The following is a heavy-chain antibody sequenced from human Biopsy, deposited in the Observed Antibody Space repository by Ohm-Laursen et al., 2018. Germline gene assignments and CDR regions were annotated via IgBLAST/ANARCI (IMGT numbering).Heavy chain of an antibody. CDR3: ARDLYDFCGGCPFDP. D-gene: IGHD3-3*01. CDR1: GFTFSSHA. V-gene: IGHV3-23*01. Sequence: GSLRLSCTASGFTFSSHAMSWVRQAPGKGLECVSVINGSGGSTYYADPVKGRFTISRDNSKNTLYLQMNSLRAEDTAMYYFARDLYDFCGGCPFDPWGQGTLVTVS. J-gene: IGHJ5*02. CDR2: INGSGGST.